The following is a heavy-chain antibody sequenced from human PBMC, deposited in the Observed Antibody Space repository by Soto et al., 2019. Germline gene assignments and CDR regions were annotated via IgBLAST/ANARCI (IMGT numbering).Heavy chain of an antibody. J-gene: IGHJ6*03. V-gene: IGHV1-8*01. CDR2: MNPKSGNA. D-gene: IGHD5-12*01. Sequence: ASVKVSCKASGYTFASNDINWVRQANGQGLEWMGWMNPKSGNAGYAQKYQGRVTMTRDTSIITAYMELSSLRSEDTAVYYCARVGSGYLLYYYCYMDVWGKGTTVTVSS. CDR1: GYTFASND. CDR3: ARVGSGYLLYYYCYMDV.